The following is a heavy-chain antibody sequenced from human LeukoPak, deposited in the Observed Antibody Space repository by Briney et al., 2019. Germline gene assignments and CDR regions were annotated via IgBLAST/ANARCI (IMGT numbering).Heavy chain of an antibody. CDR3: SVMHRYYDGSGYWVQ. V-gene: IGHV3-30*09. CDR1: GFTFNAYA. D-gene: IGHD3-22*01. CDR2: VWYDGTNQ. J-gene: IGHJ4*02. Sequence: GGSLRLSCAASGFTFNAYAMHWVRQAPGKGPEWVAVVWYDGTNQYYADSVKGRFAISRDNSKNTVFLQMNSLRAEDTAVYYCSVMHRYYDGSGYWVQWGQGTLVTVSS.